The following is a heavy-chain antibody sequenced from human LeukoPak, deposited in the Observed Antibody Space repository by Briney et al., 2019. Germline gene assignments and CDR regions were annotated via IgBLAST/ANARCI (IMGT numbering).Heavy chain of an antibody. CDR2: IWYDGSNK. J-gene: IGHJ4*02. CDR3: AREYSSGWKPDY. D-gene: IGHD6-19*01. CDR1: GFTFSSCG. Sequence: GGSLRLSCAASGFTFSSCGMHWVRQAPGKGLEWVAVIWYDGSNKYYADSVKGRFTISRDNSKNTLYLQMNSLRAEDTAVYYCAREYSSGWKPDYWGQGTLVTVSS. V-gene: IGHV3-33*01.